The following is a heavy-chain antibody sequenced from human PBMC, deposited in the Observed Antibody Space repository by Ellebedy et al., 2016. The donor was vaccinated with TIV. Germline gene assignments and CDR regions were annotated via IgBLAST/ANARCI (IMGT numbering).Heavy chain of an antibody. CDR1: GGSVSAHY. CDR2: TNHSVNPAYT. Sequence: MPSETLSLTCAVYGGSVSAHYWSWIRQPPGKGLEWTGETNHSVNPAYTNYNPSLKSRVSMSQDTSKNQFSLKLSSVTAADTAVYYCARGREGEVYFDHWGQGTLVTVSS. CDR3: ARGREGEVYFDH. V-gene: IGHV4-34*01. J-gene: IGHJ4*02. D-gene: IGHD3-16*01.